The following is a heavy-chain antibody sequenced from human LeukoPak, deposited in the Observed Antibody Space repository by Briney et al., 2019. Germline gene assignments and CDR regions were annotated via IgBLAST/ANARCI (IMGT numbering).Heavy chain of an antibody. Sequence: SGTLSLTCTVSGASIRSGDYYWSWIRQPPGKGLEWIGYIYDSGSTYYNPSLKSRITISVDTSENRFSLKLSSVTATDTAVYYCARDCSGGSCYGAFDIWGQGTMVTVSS. V-gene: IGHV4-30-4*01. CDR1: GASIRSGDYY. CDR3: ARDCSGGSCYGAFDI. J-gene: IGHJ3*02. CDR2: IYDSGST. D-gene: IGHD2-15*01.